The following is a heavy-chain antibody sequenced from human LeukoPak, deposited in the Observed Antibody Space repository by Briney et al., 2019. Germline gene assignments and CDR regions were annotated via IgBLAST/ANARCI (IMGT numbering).Heavy chain of an antibody. D-gene: IGHD3-3*01. CDR3: ASNDFWSSYYLDY. J-gene: IGHJ4*02. CDR2: ISSSGSTI. CDR1: GFTFSDYY. V-gene: IGHV3-11*04. Sequence: GGSLRLSCAASGFTFSDYYMSWIRQAPGKGLEWVSYISSSGSTIYYADSVKGRFTISRDNAKNSLYLQMNSLRAEDTAVYYCASNDFWSSYYLDYWGQGTLVTVSS.